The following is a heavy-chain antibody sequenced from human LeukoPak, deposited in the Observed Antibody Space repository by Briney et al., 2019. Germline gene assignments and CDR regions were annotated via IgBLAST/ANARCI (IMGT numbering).Heavy chain of an antibody. D-gene: IGHD4/OR15-4a*01. Sequence: SETLSLTCTVSGGSISSYYCSWIRQPPGKGLEWIGYMYYSGSTNYNPSLKSRVTISVDTSKNQFSLKLSSVTAADTAVYYCARDQKYGVNSLHDYWGQGTLVTVSS. CDR1: GGSISSYY. J-gene: IGHJ4*02. CDR2: MYYSGST. CDR3: ARDQKYGVNSLHDY. V-gene: IGHV4-59*01.